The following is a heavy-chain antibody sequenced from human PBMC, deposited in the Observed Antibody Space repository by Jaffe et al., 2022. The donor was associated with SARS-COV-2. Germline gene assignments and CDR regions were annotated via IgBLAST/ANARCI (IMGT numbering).Heavy chain of an antibody. J-gene: IGHJ4*02. Sequence: QVQLQESGPGLVKPSETLSLTCTVSGGSISSYYWSWIRQPPGKGLEWIGYIYYSGSTNYNPSLKSRVTISVDTSKNQFSLKLSSVTAADTAVYYCARMVDTAMVTVTFDYWGQGTLVTVSS. V-gene: IGHV4-59*01. CDR1: GGSISSYY. D-gene: IGHD5-18*01. CDR3: ARMVDTAMVTVTFDY. CDR2: IYYSGST.